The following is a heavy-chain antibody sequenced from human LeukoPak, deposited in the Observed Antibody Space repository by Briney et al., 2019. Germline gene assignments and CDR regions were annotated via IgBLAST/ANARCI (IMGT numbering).Heavy chain of an antibody. CDR1: GYTFTIYA. J-gene: IGHJ3*02. CDR2: INTNTGNP. Sequence: ASVKVSCKSSGYTFTIYAMNWVRQAPGQGLEWMGWINTNTGNPTYAQGFTGRFVFSLDTSVSTAYLQIRSLKAEDIAVYYCARVSDAFDIWGQGTMVTVSS. V-gene: IGHV7-4-1*02. CDR3: ARVSDAFDI.